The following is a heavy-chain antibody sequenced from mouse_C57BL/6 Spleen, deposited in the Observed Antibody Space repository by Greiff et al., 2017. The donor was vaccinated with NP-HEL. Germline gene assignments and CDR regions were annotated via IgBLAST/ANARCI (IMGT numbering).Heavy chain of an antibody. CDR1: GFNIKDYY. Sequence: VQLKESGAELVKPGASVKLSCTASGFNIKDYYMHWVKQRTEQGLEWIGRIDPEDGETKYAPKFQGKATITADTSSNTAYLQLSSLTSEDTAVYYCASGFITTVVATPDYWGQGTTLTVSS. CDR2: IDPEDGET. D-gene: IGHD1-1*01. V-gene: IGHV14-2*01. J-gene: IGHJ2*01. CDR3: ASGFITTVVATPDY.